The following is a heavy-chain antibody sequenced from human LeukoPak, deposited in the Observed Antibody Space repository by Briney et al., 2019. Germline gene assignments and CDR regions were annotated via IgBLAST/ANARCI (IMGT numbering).Heavy chain of an antibody. Sequence: GGSLRLSCAASGFTFSSYWMSWVRQAPGKGLEWVANIKQDGSNKYYADSVKGRFTISRDNSKNTLYLQMNSLRAEDTAVYYCAKDHGYNSDYYYYMDVWGKGTTVTISS. D-gene: IGHD5-24*01. CDR2: IKQDGSNK. CDR1: GFTFSSYW. V-gene: IGHV3-7*01. J-gene: IGHJ6*03. CDR3: AKDHGYNSDYYYYMDV.